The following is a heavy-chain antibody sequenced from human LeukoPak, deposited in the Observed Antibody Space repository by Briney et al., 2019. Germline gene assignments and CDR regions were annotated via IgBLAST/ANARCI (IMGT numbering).Heavy chain of an antibody. V-gene: IGHV4-59*01. J-gene: IGHJ4*02. CDR2: IYYSGST. CDR1: GGSISSYY. Sequence: SETLSLTCSVSGGSISSYYWSWIRQPPGKGLEWIGYIYYSGSTNYNPSLKSRVTMSVDTSKNQFSLRLNSVTAADTAVYYCARGARYCSGGSCYDYWGQGTLVTVSS. D-gene: IGHD2-15*01. CDR3: ARGARYCSGGSCYDY.